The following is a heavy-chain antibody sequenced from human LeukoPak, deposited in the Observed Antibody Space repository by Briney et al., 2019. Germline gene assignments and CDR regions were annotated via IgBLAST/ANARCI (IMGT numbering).Heavy chain of an antibody. V-gene: IGHV4-61*02. D-gene: IGHD1-26*01. Sequence: SQTLSLTCTVSGGSISSGCYYWSWIRQPAGKGLEWIGRIYTSGSTNYNPSLKSRVTISVDTSKNQFSLKLSSVTAADTAVYYCARASGRSVGELISQAFDIWGQGTMVTVSS. CDR2: IYTSGST. CDR3: ARASGRSVGELISQAFDI. J-gene: IGHJ3*02. CDR1: GGSISSGCYY.